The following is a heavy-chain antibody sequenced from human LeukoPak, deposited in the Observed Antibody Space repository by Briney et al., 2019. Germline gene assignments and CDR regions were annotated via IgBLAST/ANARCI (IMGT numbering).Heavy chain of an antibody. J-gene: IGHJ4*02. V-gene: IGHV3-53*01. CDR1: GFTVSSNY. Sequence: GGSLGLSCAASGFTVSSNYMSWVRQAPGKGLEWVSVIYSYGSTYYADSVKGRFTISRDNSKNTLYLQMNSLRAEDTAVYYCASKPMVRGAPPDEDYWGQGTLVTVSS. CDR3: ASKPMVRGAPPDEDY. D-gene: IGHD3-10*01. CDR2: IYSYGST.